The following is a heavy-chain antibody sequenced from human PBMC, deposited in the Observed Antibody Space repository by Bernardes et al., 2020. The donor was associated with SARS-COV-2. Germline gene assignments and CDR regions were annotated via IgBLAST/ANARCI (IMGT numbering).Heavy chain of an antibody. CDR3: ATVVGYGYGGGWFDP. V-gene: IGHV1-18*01. Sequence: ASVKVSCKASGYTFTSYGISWVRQAPGQGLEWMGWISGDEGNTNYAHKFHGRVTMTTDTSTSTAHMELRSLRSDDTAVYYCATVVGYGYGGGWFDPWGQGTLVTVSS. J-gene: IGHJ5*02. CDR1: GYTFTSYG. D-gene: IGHD2-2*03. CDR2: ISGDEGNT.